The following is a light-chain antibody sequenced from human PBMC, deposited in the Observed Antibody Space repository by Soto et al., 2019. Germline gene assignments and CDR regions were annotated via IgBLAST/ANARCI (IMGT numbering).Light chain of an antibody. CDR3: LLDFSYFWA. V-gene: IGKV1-6*01. Sequence: AIQLTQSPSSLSASVVYMLTITFRASQGIRSALGWYQQKPGKVPKLLIYAASTLQSGVPSRFSGSGSGTDFTLTISSLQPEDFATYYCLLDFSYFWAFGQGTKVDI. CDR1: QGIRSA. CDR2: AAS. J-gene: IGKJ1*01.